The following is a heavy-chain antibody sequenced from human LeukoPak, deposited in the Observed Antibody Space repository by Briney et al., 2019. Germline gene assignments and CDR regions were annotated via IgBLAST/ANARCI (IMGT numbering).Heavy chain of an antibody. D-gene: IGHD3-3*01. Sequence: SVNVSFKGSVATFSSYAISWVRQAPGQGLEWMGGIIPIYGTANYSQNFQGRVTITSDESTSTAYIELRSLMSEDTAVYSCACGRFLEWLPDYWGQGTLVTVSS. J-gene: IGHJ4*02. V-gene: IGHV1-69*01. CDR1: VATFSSYA. CDR2: IIPIYGTA. CDR3: ACGRFLEWLPDY.